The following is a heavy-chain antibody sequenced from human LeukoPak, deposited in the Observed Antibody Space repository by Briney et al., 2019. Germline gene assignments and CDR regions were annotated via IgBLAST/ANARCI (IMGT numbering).Heavy chain of an antibody. J-gene: IGHJ4*02. CDR2: IWYDGTNK. CDR3: ARIGGDRHPIEY. V-gene: IGHV3-33*01. CDR1: GFTFSSYG. Sequence: GGSLRLYCAASGFTFSSYGMHWVRQAPGKGLEWVSVIWYDGTNKYYADSVKGRFNISRDNSKNTLYLQMNSLRAEDTAVYYCARIGGDRHPIEYWGQGTLVTVSS. D-gene: IGHD2-21*02.